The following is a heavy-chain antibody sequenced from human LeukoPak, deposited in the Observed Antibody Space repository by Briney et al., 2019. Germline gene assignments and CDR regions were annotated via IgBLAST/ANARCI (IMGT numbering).Heavy chain of an antibody. J-gene: IGHJ6*03. V-gene: IGHV1-46*01. CDR3: ARGPGGRSGYYPLEDYYYYYYMDV. Sequence: ASVKVSCKAFGYTFTNNYMHWVRQAPGQGPEWMGVISPSGGSTTYAQKFQGRVTLTRDMSTSTAYMELRSLRSDDTAVYYCARGPGGRSGYYPLEDYYYYYYMDVWGKGTTVTVSS. CDR1: GYTFTNNY. CDR2: ISPSGGST. D-gene: IGHD3-22*01.